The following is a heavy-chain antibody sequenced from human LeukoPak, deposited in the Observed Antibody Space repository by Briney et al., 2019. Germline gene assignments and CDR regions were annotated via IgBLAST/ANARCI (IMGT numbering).Heavy chain of an antibody. CDR1: GYTFTGYY. D-gene: IGHD6-13*01. V-gene: IGHV1-2*06. J-gene: IGHJ6*03. Sequence: ASVKVSCKASGYTFTGYYMHWVRQAPGQGLEWMGRINPNSGGTNYAQKFQGRVTMTRDTSTSTAYMELSRLRSDDTAVYYCARDSSSTDYYMDVWGKGTTVTVSS. CDR3: ARDSSSTDYYMDV. CDR2: INPNSGGT.